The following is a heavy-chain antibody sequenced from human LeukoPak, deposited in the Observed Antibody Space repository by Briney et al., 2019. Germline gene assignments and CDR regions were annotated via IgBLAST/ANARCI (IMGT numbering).Heavy chain of an antibody. CDR2: IYYSGSI. CDR1: GGSISSYY. D-gene: IGHD3-10*01. V-gene: IGHV4-59*08. CDR3: ASFYGSGSYFDY. J-gene: IGHJ4*02. Sequence: SETLSLTCTVSGGSISSYYWSWIRQPPGKGLEWIGYIYYSGSINYNPSLKSRVTISVDTSKNQFSLKLSSVTAADTAVYYCASFYGSGSYFDYWGQGTLVTVSS.